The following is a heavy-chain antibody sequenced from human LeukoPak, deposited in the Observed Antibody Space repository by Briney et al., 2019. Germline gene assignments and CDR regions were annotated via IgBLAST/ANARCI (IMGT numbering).Heavy chain of an antibody. CDR2: IYYSGST. CDR3: ARDAEKKLRYFDWPTPHDY. V-gene: IGHV4-59*01. CDR1: GGSISSYY. D-gene: IGHD3-9*01. J-gene: IGHJ4*02. Sequence: SETLSLTCTVSGGSISSYYWSWIRQPPGEGLEWIGYIYYSGSTNYDPSLKSRVTISVDTSKNQFSLKLSSVTAADTAVYYCARDAEKKLRYFDWPTPHDYWGQGTLVTVSS.